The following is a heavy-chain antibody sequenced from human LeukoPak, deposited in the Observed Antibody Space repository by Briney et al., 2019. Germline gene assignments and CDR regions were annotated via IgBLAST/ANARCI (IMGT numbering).Heavy chain of an antibody. CDR3: APAGTSIAVAGTFDWFDP. CDR2: IYYSGST. D-gene: IGHD6-19*01. Sequence: SETLSLTCTVSGGSISSSSYYWGWIRQPPGKGLEWIGSIYYSGSTYYNPSLKSRVTISVDTSKNQFSLKLSSVTAADTAVYYCAPAGTSIAVAGTFDWFDPWGQGTLVTVSS. J-gene: IGHJ5*02. V-gene: IGHV4-39*01. CDR1: GGSISSSSYY.